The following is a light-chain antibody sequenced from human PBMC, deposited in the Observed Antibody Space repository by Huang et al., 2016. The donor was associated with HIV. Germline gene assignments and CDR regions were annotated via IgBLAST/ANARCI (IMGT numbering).Light chain of an antibody. CDR1: QSVSSY. CDR3: QQRSNWPYT. V-gene: IGKV3-11*01. J-gene: IGKJ2*01. CDR2: DTS. Sequence: EVVLTQSPVTLSLSPGEVATLSCRASQSVSSYLAWYQQKPGQAPSLLIYDTSKRATDIPARFSGSGSGTDFTLTITSREPEDFAVYYCQQRSNWPYTFGQGTKLDIK.